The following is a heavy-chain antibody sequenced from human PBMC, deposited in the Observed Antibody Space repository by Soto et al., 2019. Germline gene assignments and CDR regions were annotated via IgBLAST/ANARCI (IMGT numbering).Heavy chain of an antibody. Sequence: PGGSLRLSCAASGFSFSSYAMSWVRQAPGKGLEWVSAIGAGGGSTYYADSVKGRFTISRDNSKNSLYLQMNSLRGDDTAVYYCAKCAGNGYYYYYMDVWGKGTTVTVSS. CDR2: IGAGGGST. CDR1: GFSFSSYA. V-gene: IGHV3-23*01. D-gene: IGHD1-26*01. J-gene: IGHJ6*03. CDR3: AKCAGNGYYYYYMDV.